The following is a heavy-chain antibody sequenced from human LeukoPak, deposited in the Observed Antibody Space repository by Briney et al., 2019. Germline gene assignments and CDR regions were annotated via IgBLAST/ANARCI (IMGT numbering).Heavy chain of an antibody. CDR2: MYHTGTT. Sequence: KPSETLSLTCVVSGYSISSGYYWGWIRQPPGKGLEWIGNMYHTGTTSYNPSLNSRVTISVDMSKNQFSLRLRSVTAADTAVYSCARADRLVNDRWGQGTLVTVSS. J-gene: IGHJ4*02. V-gene: IGHV4-38-2*01. CDR3: ARADRLVNDR. CDR1: GYSISSGYY. D-gene: IGHD6-19*01.